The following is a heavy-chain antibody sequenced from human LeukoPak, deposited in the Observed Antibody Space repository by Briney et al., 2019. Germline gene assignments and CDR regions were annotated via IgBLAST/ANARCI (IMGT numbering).Heavy chain of an antibody. D-gene: IGHD3-22*01. Sequence: PWGSLRLSCAASGFTFSSYAMGWVCQAPGKGLEWVSSISGSGAGTYYADSVKGRCTISRDNSKNTLYLQMNSLRAEDTAVYYCAKADDDSPGYTNYFDYWGQGTLVTVSS. J-gene: IGHJ4*02. CDR3: AKADDDSPGYTNYFDY. CDR1: GFTFSSYA. CDR2: ISGSGAGT. V-gene: IGHV3-23*01.